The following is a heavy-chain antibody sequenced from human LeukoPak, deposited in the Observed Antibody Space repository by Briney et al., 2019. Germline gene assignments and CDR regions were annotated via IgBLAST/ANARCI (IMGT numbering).Heavy chain of an antibody. V-gene: IGHV3-74*01. CDR3: ARSYYYDSSHTVDY. D-gene: IGHD3-22*01. J-gene: IGHJ4*02. Sequence: GGSLRLSCAASGFTFSNSWMHWVRQAPGKGLVWVSRINSDGKTTTYADSVKGRFTISRDNSKNTLYLQMNSLRAEDTAVYYCARSYYYDSSHTVDYWGQGTLVTVSS. CDR1: GFTFSNSW. CDR2: INSDGKTT.